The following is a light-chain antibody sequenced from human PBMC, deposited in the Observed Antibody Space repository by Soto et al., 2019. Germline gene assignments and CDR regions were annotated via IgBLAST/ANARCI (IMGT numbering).Light chain of an antibody. CDR1: QSVSSY. CDR2: DAS. CDR3: PHRSTSPFSA. Sequence: EIVLTQSPATLSLSPGERATLSCRASQSVSSYLAWYQQKPGQAPRLLIYDASNRATGIPARFSGRGSGTDFTLTISILDPQDFAVYYCPHRSTSPFSAFAAGPKVDIK. V-gene: IGKV3-11*01. J-gene: IGKJ3*01.